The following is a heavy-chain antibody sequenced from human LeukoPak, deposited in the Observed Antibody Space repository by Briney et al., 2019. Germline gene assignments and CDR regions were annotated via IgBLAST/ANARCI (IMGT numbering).Heavy chain of an antibody. V-gene: IGHV3-23*01. D-gene: IGHD1-1*01. CDR2: ITGYGDRT. CDR3: AKDRSWIIDAWFDY. CDR1: GFTFSAYA. Sequence: GGSLRLSCAPSGFTFSAYAMSWVRQAPGKGLEWVTSITGYGDRTYYADSVKGRFTISRDNSKNTLYLQMNSLRAEDTAVYCCAKDRSWIIDAWFDYWGQGTRVTVSS. J-gene: IGHJ4*02.